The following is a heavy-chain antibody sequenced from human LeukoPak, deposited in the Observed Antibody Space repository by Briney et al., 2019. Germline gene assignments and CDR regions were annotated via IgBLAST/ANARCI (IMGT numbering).Heavy chain of an antibody. D-gene: IGHD3-22*01. CDR3: AKRYYYDNSGLWDY. V-gene: IGHV3-23*01. CDR2: ISSSGGST. J-gene: IGHJ4*02. CDR1: GFTFSSYA. Sequence: GGSLRLSCGASGFTFSSYAMSWVRQAPGKGLEWVSAISSSGGSTHYADSVKGRFTISRDNSKNTLYLQMNSLRAEDTAVYYCAKRYYYDNSGLWDYWGQETLVTVSS.